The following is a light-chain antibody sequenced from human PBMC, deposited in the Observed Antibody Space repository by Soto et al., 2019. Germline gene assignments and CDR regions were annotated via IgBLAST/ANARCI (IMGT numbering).Light chain of an antibody. V-gene: IGKV1-17*01. Sequence: DIQMIPSTSSLSASVGDRVTITCRASQGIRHDLAWFQQKPGKAPKRLIYAASNLQSGVPSRFSGSGSGTEFTLTISSLQPEDFAVYYCQQDNVWPLTFGGGSKVEI. CDR3: QQDNVWPLT. J-gene: IGKJ4*01. CDR1: QGIRHD. CDR2: AAS.